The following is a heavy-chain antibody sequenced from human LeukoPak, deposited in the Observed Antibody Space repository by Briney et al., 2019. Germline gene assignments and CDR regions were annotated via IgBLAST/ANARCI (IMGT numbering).Heavy chain of an antibody. CDR2: IYYSGST. CDR3: AVATYYDFWSGYCTREGSYFDY. J-gene: IGHJ4*02. V-gene: IGHV4-31*03. Sequence: SETLSLTCTVSGGSISSGGYYWSWIRQHPGKGLEWIGYIYYSGSTYYNPSLKSRVTISVDTSKNQFSLKLSSVTAADTAVYYCAVATYYDFWSGYCTREGSYFDYWGQGTLVTVSS. CDR1: GGSISSGGYY. D-gene: IGHD3-3*01.